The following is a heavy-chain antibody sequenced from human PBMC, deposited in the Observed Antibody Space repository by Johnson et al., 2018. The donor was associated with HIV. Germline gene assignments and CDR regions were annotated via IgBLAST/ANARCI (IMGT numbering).Heavy chain of an antibody. CDR2: IGTAGDT. CDR3: AREGIVGATGPGPTLQDAFDI. J-gene: IGHJ3*02. D-gene: IGHD1-26*01. V-gene: IGHV3-13*01. Sequence: MMLVESGGGVVQPGRSLRLSCAASGFTFSSYGMHWVRQAPGKGLEWVSAIGTAGDTYYPGSVKGRFTISRENAKNSLYLQMNSLRAEDTAVYYCAREGIVGATGPGPTLQDAFDIWGQGTMVTISS. CDR1: GFTFSSYG.